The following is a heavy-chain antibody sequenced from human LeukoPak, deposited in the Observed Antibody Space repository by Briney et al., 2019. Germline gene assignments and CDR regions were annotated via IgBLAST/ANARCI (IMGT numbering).Heavy chain of an antibody. J-gene: IGHJ3*02. V-gene: IGHV3-30*02. CDR1: GFTFSSYG. CDR2: IRYDGSNK. D-gene: IGHD2-2*01. CDR3: AKEGQYCSSTSCCNPTNAFDI. Sequence: GGSLRLSCAASGFTFSSYGMHWVRQAPGKGLEWVAFIRYDGSNKYYADSVKGRFTISRDNSKNTLYLQMNSLRAEDTAVYYCAKEGQYCSSTSCCNPTNAFDIWGQGTMVTVSS.